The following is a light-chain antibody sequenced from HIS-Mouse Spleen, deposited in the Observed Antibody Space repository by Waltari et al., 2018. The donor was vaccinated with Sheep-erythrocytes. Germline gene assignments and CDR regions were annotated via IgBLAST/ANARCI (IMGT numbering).Light chain of an antibody. V-gene: IGKV1-27*01. CDR3: QKYNSALTWT. CDR1: QGISNY. Sequence: DIQMTQSPSSLSASVGDRVTITCRASQGISNYLAWYQQKPGVPSRFSGSGSGTDFTLTISSLQPEDVATYYCQKYNSALTWTFGQGTKVE. J-gene: IGKJ1*01.